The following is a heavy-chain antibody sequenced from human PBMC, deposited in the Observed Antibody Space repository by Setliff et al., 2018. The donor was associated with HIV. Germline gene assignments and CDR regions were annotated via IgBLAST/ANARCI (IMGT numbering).Heavy chain of an antibody. V-gene: IGHV3-23*01. J-gene: IGHJ4*02. Sequence: GGSLRLSCAASGFTFSNYAMTWVRQAPGKGLEWVSTIINSGGTTYYADSVKGRFTISRDNSKNTMYLQMNSLRDEDTAVYFCAKDIQCSGGSCKHFDFWGQGTLVTVSS. CDR2: IINSGGTT. D-gene: IGHD2-15*01. CDR3: AKDIQCSGGSCKHFDF. CDR1: GFTFSNYA.